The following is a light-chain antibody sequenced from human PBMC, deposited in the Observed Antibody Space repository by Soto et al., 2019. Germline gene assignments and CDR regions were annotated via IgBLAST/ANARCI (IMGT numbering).Light chain of an antibody. CDR2: EVT. Sequence: QLVLTQPPSASGSPGQSVTISCTGTSSDVGAYNYVSWYQQHPGKAPKLLIYEVTKRPSGVPDRFSGSKSGNTASLTVSGLQAEDEADYYCNSYAGSNNLVFGGGTKLTVL. CDR1: SSDVGAYNY. V-gene: IGLV2-8*01. CDR3: NSYAGSNNLV. J-gene: IGLJ2*01.